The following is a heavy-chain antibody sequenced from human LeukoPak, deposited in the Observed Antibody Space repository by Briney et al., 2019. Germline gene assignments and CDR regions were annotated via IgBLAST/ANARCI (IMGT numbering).Heavy chain of an antibody. V-gene: IGHV1-69*13. CDR2: IIPIFGTA. CDR3: ATHYTAMAPFDY. D-gene: IGHD5-18*01. J-gene: IGHJ4*02. Sequence: SVKVSCKASGGTFSSYAISWVRQAPGQGLEWMGGIIPIFGTANYAQKFQGRVTITADESTSTAYMELSSLRSEDTAVYYCATHYTAMAPFDYWGQGTLVTVSP. CDR1: GGTFSSYA.